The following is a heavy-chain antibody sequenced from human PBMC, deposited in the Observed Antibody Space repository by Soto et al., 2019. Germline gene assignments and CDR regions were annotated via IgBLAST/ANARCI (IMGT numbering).Heavy chain of an antibody. D-gene: IGHD6-6*01. CDR3: ARAPYSSSSENKYYFDY. CDR2: INPNSGGT. Sequence: ASVKVSCKASGYTFTGYYMHWVRQAPGQGLEWMGWINPNSGGTNYAQKFQGWVTMTRDTSISTAYMELSRLRSDDTAVYYCARAPYSSSSENKYYFDYWGQGTLVTFSS. J-gene: IGHJ4*02. CDR1: GYTFTGYY. V-gene: IGHV1-2*04.